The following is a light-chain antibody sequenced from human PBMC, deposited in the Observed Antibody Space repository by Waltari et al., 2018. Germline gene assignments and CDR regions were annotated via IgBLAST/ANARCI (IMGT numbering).Light chain of an antibody. CDR2: QDS. J-gene: IGLJ1*01. CDR1: NLGDRY. V-gene: IGLV3-1*01. CDR3: QAWDSSTYV. Sequence: SYELTQPPSVSVSPGQTASITCSGDNLGDRYASWYQQKAGQSPVLVIYQDSKRPSGVPERFSGSNSGSTATLTISGSQAMDEADYYCQAWDSSTYVFGTGTKVTVL.